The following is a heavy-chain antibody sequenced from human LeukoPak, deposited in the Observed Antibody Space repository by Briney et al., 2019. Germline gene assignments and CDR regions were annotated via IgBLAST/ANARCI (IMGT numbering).Heavy chain of an antibody. CDR2: INPNSGGT. CDR1: GYTFTGYY. D-gene: IGHD2-2*01. Sequence: GASVKVSCKASGYTFTGYYMHWVRQAPGQGLEWMGWINPNSGGTNYAQKFQGRVTMTRDTSITTAYMELSSLRSDDTAVFYCARFRGGGFCSSTSCLNWFDPWGQGTLVIVSS. V-gene: IGHV1-2*02. J-gene: IGHJ5*02. CDR3: ARFRGGGFCSSTSCLNWFDP.